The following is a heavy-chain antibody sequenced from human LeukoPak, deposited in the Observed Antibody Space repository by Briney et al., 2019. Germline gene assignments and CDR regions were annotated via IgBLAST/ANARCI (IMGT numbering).Heavy chain of an antibody. D-gene: IGHD1-14*01. CDR1: GGSISYSY. J-gene: IGHJ5*02. CDR3: AKGGPEASAGLSWFDP. Sequence: SETLSLTCTVSGGSISYSYWHWMRQPPGKGLEWIGHTFYSGNAKYNPSLKSRVTIPVDMSKNQFSLNLSSVTAADTAVYYCAKGGPEASAGLSWFDPWGQGTLVTVSS. CDR2: TFYSGNA. V-gene: IGHV4-59*01.